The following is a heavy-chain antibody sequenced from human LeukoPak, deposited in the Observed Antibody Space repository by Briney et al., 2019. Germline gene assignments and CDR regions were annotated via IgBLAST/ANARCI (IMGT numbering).Heavy chain of an antibody. V-gene: IGHV3-30*02. CDR1: GFTFSSYG. CDR3: ARTTEGGYIGYFYYYYMDV. D-gene: IGHD1-1*01. Sequence: GGSLRLSCAASGFTFSSYGMHWVRQAPGKGLEWVTFIRYDGSNKYYTDSVKGRFTISRDNSYKTLYLQMNSLRAEDTAVYYCARTTEGGYIGYFYYYYMDVWGKGTTVTISS. J-gene: IGHJ6*03. CDR2: IRYDGSNK.